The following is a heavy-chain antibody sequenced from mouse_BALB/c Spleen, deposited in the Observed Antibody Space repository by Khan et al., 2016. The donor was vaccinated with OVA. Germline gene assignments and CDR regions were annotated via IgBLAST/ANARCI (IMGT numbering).Heavy chain of an antibody. D-gene: IGHD1-1*01. CDR2: INPSTGYT. J-gene: IGHJ3*01. Sequence: QVQLQQSGAELAKPGASVKMSCKASGYTFTSYWMHWVKQRPGQGLEWIGYINPSTGYTEYNQKFKDKATLTADKSSSTAYMQLSSLTSEDSAVYYWERKVGGAWFACWGQGTLVTVSA. V-gene: IGHV1-7*01. CDR3: ERKVGGAWFAC. CDR1: GYTFTSYW.